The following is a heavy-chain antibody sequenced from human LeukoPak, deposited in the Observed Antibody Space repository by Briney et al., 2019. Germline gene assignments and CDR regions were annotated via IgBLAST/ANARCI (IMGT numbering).Heavy chain of an antibody. CDR1: GFTFSSYA. V-gene: IGHV3-30-3*01. J-gene: IGHJ5*02. Sequence: GGSLRLSCAASGFTFSSYAMHWVRQAPGKGLEWVAVISYDGSNKYYVDSVKGRFTIFRDNTKNSLYLQMNSLRAEDTAVYYCARQDYGDYGAWGQGTLVTVSS. D-gene: IGHD4-17*01. CDR2: ISYDGSNK. CDR3: ARQDYGDYGA.